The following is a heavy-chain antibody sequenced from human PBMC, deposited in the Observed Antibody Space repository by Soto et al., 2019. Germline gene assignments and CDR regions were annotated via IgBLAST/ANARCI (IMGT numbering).Heavy chain of an antibody. CDR3: ARLRSSDLDP. CDR2: IYYSGST. D-gene: IGHD6-13*01. J-gene: IGHJ5*02. CDR1: GGSISSYY. Sequence: SGTLSLTCTVSGGSISSYYWSWIRQPPGKGLEWIGYIYYSGSTNYNPSLKSRVTISVDTSKNQFSLKLSSVTAADTAVYYCARLRSSDLDPWGQGTLVTVSS. V-gene: IGHV4-59*01.